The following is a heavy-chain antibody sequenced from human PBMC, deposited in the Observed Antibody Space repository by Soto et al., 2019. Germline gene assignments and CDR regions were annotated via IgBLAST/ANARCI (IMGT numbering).Heavy chain of an antibody. Sequence: SGGSLRLSCAASGFTFSSYAMHWVRQAPGKGLEWVAVISYDGSNKYYADSVKGRFTISRDNSKNTLYLQMNSLRAEDTAVYYCARQTVARVFDYWGQGTLVTVSS. CDR2: ISYDGSNK. CDR1: GFTFSSYA. J-gene: IGHJ4*02. CDR3: ARQTVARVFDY. D-gene: IGHD6-19*01. V-gene: IGHV3-30-3*01.